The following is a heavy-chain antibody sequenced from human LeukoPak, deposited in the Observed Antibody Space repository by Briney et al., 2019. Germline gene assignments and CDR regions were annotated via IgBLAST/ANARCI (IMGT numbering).Heavy chain of an antibody. CDR3: ARTGNSSPFWSYGMDV. D-gene: IGHD3-3*01. Sequence: ESGPALVKPTQTLTLTCTFSGFSLSTSGMCVSWIRQPPGKALEWLARIDWDDDKYYSTSLKTRLTISKDTSKNQVVLTMTNMDPVDTATYYCARTGNSSPFWSYGMDVWGQGTTVTVSS. J-gene: IGHJ6*02. CDR1: GFSLSTSGMC. V-gene: IGHV2-70*11. CDR2: IDWDDDK.